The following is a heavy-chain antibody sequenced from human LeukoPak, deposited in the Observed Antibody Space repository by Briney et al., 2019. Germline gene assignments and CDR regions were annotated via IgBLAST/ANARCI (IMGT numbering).Heavy chain of an antibody. Sequence: AGGSLRLSCVASGFTFSSFWMTWVRQAPGKGLEWVATIKPDGSDQYYVDSVKGRSTISRDNAKNSVSLQMNSLRVEDTAVYYCARDLDYWGQGTLVTVSS. V-gene: IGHV3-7*04. CDR2: IKPDGSDQ. J-gene: IGHJ4*02. CDR3: ARDLDY. CDR1: GFTFSSFW.